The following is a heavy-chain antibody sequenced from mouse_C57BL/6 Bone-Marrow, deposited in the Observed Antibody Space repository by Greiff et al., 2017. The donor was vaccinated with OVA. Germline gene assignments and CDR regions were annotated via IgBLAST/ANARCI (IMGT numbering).Heavy chain of an antibody. V-gene: IGHV1-64*01. CDR2: IHPNSGST. Sequence: VQLQQPGAELVKPGASVKLSCKASGYTFTSYWMHWVKQRPGQGLEWIGMIHPNSGSTNYNEKFKSKATLTVDKSSSTAYMQLSSLTSEDSAVYYCARSRAYYSFDYWGQGTLVTVSA. D-gene: IGHD1-1*01. CDR1: GYTFTSYW. J-gene: IGHJ3*01. CDR3: ARSRAYYSFDY.